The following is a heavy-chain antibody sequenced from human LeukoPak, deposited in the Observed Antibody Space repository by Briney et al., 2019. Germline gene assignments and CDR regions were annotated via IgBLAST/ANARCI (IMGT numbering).Heavy chain of an antibody. CDR3: AREKEYSSSWYVIRVLDY. Sequence: QPGGSLRLSCAASGFTFSSYWMSWVRQAPGKGLEWVANIKQDGSEKYYVDSVKGRFTISRDNAKNSLYLQMNSLRAEDTAVYYCAREKEYSSSWYVIRVLDYWGQGTLVTVSS. J-gene: IGHJ4*02. CDR1: GFTFSSYW. CDR2: IKQDGSEK. V-gene: IGHV3-7*01. D-gene: IGHD6-13*01.